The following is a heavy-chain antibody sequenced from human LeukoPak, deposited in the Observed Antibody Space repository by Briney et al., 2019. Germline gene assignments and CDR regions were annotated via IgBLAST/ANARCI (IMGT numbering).Heavy chain of an antibody. D-gene: IGHD2-15*01. CDR2: ITSGGDTT. V-gene: IGHV3-23*01. CDR1: GFIFSSYA. CDR3: ARVVVAATRGWFDP. J-gene: IGHJ5*02. Sequence: GGSLRLSCAASGFIFSSYAMNWVRQAPGKGLEWVSIITSGGDTTFYADSVKGRFTISRDNSKNTLYLQMNSLRVEDTAVYYCARVVVAATRGWFDPWGQGTLVTVSS.